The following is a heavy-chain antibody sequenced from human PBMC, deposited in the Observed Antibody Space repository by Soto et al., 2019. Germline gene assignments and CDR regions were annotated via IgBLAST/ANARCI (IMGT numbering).Heavy chain of an antibody. J-gene: IGHJ3*02. D-gene: IGHD4-17*01. CDR3: ARGSIYGDYDAFDI. CDR1: GYTFTSYD. V-gene: IGHV1-8*01. Sequence: QVQLVQSGAEVKKPGASVKVSCKASGYTFTSYDINWVRQATGQGREWMGWMNPNSGNTGYAQKFRGRVTMTSNTSISTAYMELSSLRSEDTAVYYCARGSIYGDYDAFDIWGQGTMVTVSS. CDR2: MNPNSGNT.